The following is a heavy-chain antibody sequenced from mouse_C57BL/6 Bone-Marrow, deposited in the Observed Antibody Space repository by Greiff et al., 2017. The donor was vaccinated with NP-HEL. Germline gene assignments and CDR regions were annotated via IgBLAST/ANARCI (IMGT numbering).Heavy chain of an antibody. CDR3: DTAQATEFAY. CDR1: GYTFTDYY. CDR2: INPYNGGT. V-gene: IGHV1-19*01. Sequence: EVQVVESGPVLVKPGASVKMSCKASGYTFTDYYMNWVKQSHGKSLEWIGVINPYNGGTSYNQKFKGKATLTVDKSSSTAYMELNSLTSEDSAVYYCDTAQATEFAYWGQGALVTVSA. D-gene: IGHD3-2*02. J-gene: IGHJ3*01.